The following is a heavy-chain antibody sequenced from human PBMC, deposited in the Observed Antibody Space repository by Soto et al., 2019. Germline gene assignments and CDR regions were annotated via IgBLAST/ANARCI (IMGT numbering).Heavy chain of an antibody. Sequence: ASVKVSCKASGYTFTGYYIHWVRQAPGQGLEWMGWINPNSGGTNYAQKFQGWVTMTRDTSISTAYMELSRLRSDDTAVYYCARDIAAAGTNYYYYYGMDVWGQGTTVTVSS. CDR1: GYTFTGYY. D-gene: IGHD6-13*01. CDR3: ARDIAAAGTNYYYYYGMDV. CDR2: INPNSGGT. J-gene: IGHJ6*02. V-gene: IGHV1-2*04.